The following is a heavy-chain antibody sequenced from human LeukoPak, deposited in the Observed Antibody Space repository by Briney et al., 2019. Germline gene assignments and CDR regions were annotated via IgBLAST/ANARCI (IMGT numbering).Heavy chain of an antibody. Sequence: GGSLRLSCAASGFTFSSYSMNWVRQAPGKGLEWVAYISSASNTIYYADSVKGRFTISRDNAKNSLYLQMNSLRAEDTAMYYCARDGWFGDYNWFDPWGPGTLVTVSS. V-gene: IGHV3-48*01. CDR3: ARDGWFGDYNWFDP. J-gene: IGHJ5*02. CDR2: ISSASNTI. D-gene: IGHD3-10*01. CDR1: GFTFSSYS.